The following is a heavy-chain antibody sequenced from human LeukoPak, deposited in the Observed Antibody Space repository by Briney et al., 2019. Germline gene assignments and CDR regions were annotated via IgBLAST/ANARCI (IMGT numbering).Heavy chain of an antibody. Sequence: ASVKVSCKASGYIFTSYEIHWVRQATGQGLEWMGWMNPNSANTGYGQKFQGRVTMTRSTSISTAYMELNSLRSEDTAVYYCAISLYVGATIRYWGQGTLVTVSS. CDR2: MNPNSANT. D-gene: IGHD1-26*01. CDR1: GYIFTSYE. CDR3: AISLYVGATIRY. J-gene: IGHJ4*02. V-gene: IGHV1-8*01.